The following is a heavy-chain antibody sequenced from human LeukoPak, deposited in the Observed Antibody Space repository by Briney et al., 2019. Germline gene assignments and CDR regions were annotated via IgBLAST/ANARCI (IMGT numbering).Heavy chain of an antibody. CDR1: GFTFSSYG. V-gene: IGHV3-23*01. CDR2: ISGSGGST. J-gene: IGHJ4*02. CDR3: AKDTAPLGATKEFDH. Sequence: PGGSLRLSCAASGFTFSSYGMSWVRQAPGKGLEWVSAISGSGGSTYYAASAQGRFTTSRDNSKNILYLEMNSLRVDDTAVYYCAKDTAPLGATKEFDHWGQGTLVTVSS. D-gene: IGHD1-26*01.